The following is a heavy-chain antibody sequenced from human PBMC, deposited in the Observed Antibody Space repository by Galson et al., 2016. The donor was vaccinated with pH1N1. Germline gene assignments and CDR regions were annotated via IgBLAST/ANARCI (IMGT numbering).Heavy chain of an antibody. Sequence: TLSLTCGVSGGSISSGGYSWGWIRQPPGKGLEWIGYIYQSGSTYYNPSLRCRLTISVDRSKNQFSLKLRSVTAADTAVYDCAGYCTSTNCHAGAFDIWGQGTMVTVSA. D-gene: IGHD2-2*01. CDR1: GGSISSGGYS. CDR3: AGYCTSTNCHAGAFDI. J-gene: IGHJ3*02. CDR2: IYQSGST. V-gene: IGHV4-30-2*01.